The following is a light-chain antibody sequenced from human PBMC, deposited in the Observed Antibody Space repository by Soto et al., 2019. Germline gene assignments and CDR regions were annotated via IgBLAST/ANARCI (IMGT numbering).Light chain of an antibody. CDR3: QEYYCTPYT. CDR1: QSILHSSSSENY. J-gene: IGKJ2*01. V-gene: IGKV4-1*01. Sequence: DIVLTQSPDSLAVSLGERATINCKSSQSILHSSSSENYLAWYQQKPGQPPKLLIYWASSRESGVPDRFSGSGSGTYFTLTISSLQAEDVAVYYCQEYYCTPYTFGQGKKLEMK. CDR2: WAS.